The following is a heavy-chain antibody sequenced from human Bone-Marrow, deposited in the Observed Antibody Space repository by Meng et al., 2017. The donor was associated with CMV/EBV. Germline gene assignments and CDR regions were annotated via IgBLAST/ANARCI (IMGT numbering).Heavy chain of an antibody. J-gene: IGHJ6*02. D-gene: IGHD3-3*01. CDR2: IYYSGST. V-gene: IGHV4-39*01. Sequence: GSLRLSCTVSGGSISSSSYYWGWIRQPPGKGLEWIGSIYYSGSTYYNPSLKSRVTISVDTSKNQFSLKLSSVTAADTAVYYCARVGYYDFWSGYFFYQSGGMDVWGQGTTVTVSS. CDR3: ARVGYYDFWSGYFFYQSGGMDV. CDR1: GGSISSSSYY.